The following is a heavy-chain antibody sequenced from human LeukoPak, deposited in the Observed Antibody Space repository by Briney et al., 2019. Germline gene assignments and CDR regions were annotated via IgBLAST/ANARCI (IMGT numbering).Heavy chain of an antibody. CDR1: GGSISSYS. Sequence: SETLSLTCTVSGGSISSYSWSWIRQPPGKGLEWIGYIYYSGSTNYNPSLKSRVTISVDTSKNQFSLKLSSVTAADTAVYYCARGHSYGYTDYFDDWGQVTLVTVSS. CDR2: IYYSGST. J-gene: IGHJ4*02. CDR3: ARGHSYGYTDYFDD. D-gene: IGHD5-18*01. V-gene: IGHV4-59*01.